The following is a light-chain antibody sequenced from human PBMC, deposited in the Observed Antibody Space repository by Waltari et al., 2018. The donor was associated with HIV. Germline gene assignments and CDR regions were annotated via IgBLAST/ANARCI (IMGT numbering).Light chain of an antibody. V-gene: IGKV3-20*01. CDR3: QQYGSSPCT. J-gene: IGKJ2*02. Sequence: EIVLTQSPATLSLSPGERATLPCRASQSISRGYLAWYQQKPGQAPRLLIFGASSRATGIPDRFSGSGSGTVFTLTISSLEPEDFAMYYCQQYGSSPCTFGQGTKLEIK. CDR1: QSISRGY. CDR2: GAS.